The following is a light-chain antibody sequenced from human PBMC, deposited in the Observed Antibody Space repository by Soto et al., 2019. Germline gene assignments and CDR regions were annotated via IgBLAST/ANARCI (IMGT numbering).Light chain of an antibody. CDR1: QTVTSNY. J-gene: IGKJ4*01. CDR3: QQYGSSAG. CDR2: GAS. Sequence: EIVLTQSPGTLSLSPGESATLSCRASQTVTSNYLAWYQQKPGQAPRLLIYGASTRATGVPDRFSGRGSGTDFTLTISRLGPEDFAVYYCQQYGSSAGFGGGTKVEIK. V-gene: IGKV3-20*01.